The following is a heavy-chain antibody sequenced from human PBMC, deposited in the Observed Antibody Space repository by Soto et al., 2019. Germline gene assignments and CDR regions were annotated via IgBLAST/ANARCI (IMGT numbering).Heavy chain of an antibody. Sequence: QVQLVQSGAEVKKPGSSVKVSCKASGGTFSSYTISWVRQAPGQGLEWMGRIIPILGIANYAQKFQGRVTITADKSPSTAYMELSSLRSEDTAVYYCARETSYVEYPNIDYWGQGTLVTVSS. V-gene: IGHV1-69*08. CDR3: ARETSYVEYPNIDY. CDR2: IIPILGIA. D-gene: IGHD4-17*01. J-gene: IGHJ4*02. CDR1: GGTFSSYT.